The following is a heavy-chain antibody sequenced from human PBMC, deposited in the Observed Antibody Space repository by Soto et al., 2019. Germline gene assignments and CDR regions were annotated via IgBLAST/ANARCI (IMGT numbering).Heavy chain of an antibody. CDR3: ARGYRYCTGGTCYPGDY. CDR1: GYTFSNYG. CDR2: ISAYNGNA. J-gene: IGHJ4*02. Sequence: QVQLVQSGAEVQKPGASVKVSCKASGYTFSNYGISWVRQGPGQGLEWMGWISAYNGNANFAQKLQDRVTMTTDTSTNTAYMELRSLRPDDTAVYYCARGYRYCTGGTCYPGDYWGQGTLVTVSS. D-gene: IGHD2-15*01. V-gene: IGHV1-18*01.